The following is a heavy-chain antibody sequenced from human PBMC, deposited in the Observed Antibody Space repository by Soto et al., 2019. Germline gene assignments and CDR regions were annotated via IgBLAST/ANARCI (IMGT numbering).Heavy chain of an antibody. Sequence: SSETLSLTCTVSGGSISTYYWSWIRQPPGKELEWIGYIDYSGSTNYNFSLKSRVTISLDTSTNQFSLKLSSVTAADTAVYYCARARRSSSRPDAIDIWGQGTMVTVSS. CDR1: GGSISTYY. V-gene: IGHV4-59*01. J-gene: IGHJ3*02. D-gene: IGHD6-13*01. CDR2: IDYSGST. CDR3: ARARRSSSRPDAIDI.